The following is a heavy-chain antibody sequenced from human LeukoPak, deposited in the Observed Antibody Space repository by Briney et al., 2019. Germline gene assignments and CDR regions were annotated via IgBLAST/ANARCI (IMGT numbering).Heavy chain of an antibody. CDR2: IYYSGST. D-gene: IGHD1-1*01. CDR3: ARPVPSRLGWFDP. Sequence: PGGSLRLSCAASGFTFSSYWMSWVRQPPGKGLEWIGTIYYSGSTYYNPSLKSRVTISVDTSKNQFSLKLTSVTAADTAVYYCARPVPSRLGWFDPWGQGTLVTVSS. V-gene: IGHV4-39*01. J-gene: IGHJ5*02. CDR1: GFTFSSYW.